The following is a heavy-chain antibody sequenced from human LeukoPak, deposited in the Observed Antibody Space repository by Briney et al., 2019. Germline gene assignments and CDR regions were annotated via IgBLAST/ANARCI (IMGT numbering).Heavy chain of an antibody. CDR3: AKFARVVLRFLEWSYFDY. CDR2: ISGSGGST. V-gene: IGHV3-23*01. CDR1: GFTFSSYA. Sequence: GGSLRLSCAASGFTFSSYAMSWVRQAPGKGLEWVSAISGSGGSTYYADSVKGRFTISRDNSKNTLYLQMNSLRAEDTAVYYCAKFARVVLRFLEWSYFDYWGQGTLVTVSS. D-gene: IGHD3-3*01. J-gene: IGHJ4*02.